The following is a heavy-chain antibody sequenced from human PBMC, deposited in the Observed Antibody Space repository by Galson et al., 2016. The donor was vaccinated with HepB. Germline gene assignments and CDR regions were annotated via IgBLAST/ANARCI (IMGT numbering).Heavy chain of an antibody. V-gene: IGHV1-46*01. CDR1: GSSLTSPY. D-gene: IGHD3-16*01. Sequence: SVKVSCKATGSSLTSPYMHWVRQAPGQGLEWMGIINPTDGSTSYAQKFQGRVTMTSDTSPTTVYMELRSLSSEDTAVYSCGRDLAPRGSVSYQWMGLGLDHWGQGTVVSVSS. CDR3: GRDLAPRGSVSYQWMGLGLDH. J-gene: IGHJ4*02. CDR2: INPTDGST.